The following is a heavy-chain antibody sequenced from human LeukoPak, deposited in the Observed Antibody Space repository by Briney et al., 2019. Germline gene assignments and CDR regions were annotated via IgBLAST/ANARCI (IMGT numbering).Heavy chain of an antibody. D-gene: IGHD1-7*01. CDR3: TKLNARDASAF. Sequence: GGSLRLSCAASGFTFSQDWMSWVRQAPGKGLEWVGRIRNQLDGGTADYAAPVKGRITISRDDSTNTLYLQMNSLKTEDTGLYYCTKLNARDASAFWGQGTMVTVSP. J-gene: IGHJ3*01. CDR2: IRNQLDGGTA. V-gene: IGHV3-15*01. CDR1: GFTFSQDW.